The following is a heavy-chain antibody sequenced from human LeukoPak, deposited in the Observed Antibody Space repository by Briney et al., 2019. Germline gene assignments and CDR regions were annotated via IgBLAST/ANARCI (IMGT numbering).Heavy chain of an antibody. CDR3: SRIGYGASIWDY. Sequence: GGPLRLSCAASVFTPCPYWVSWVPGAPGEGGGGGSNIKQGRSEKDYVYSLRGRFTISREYAEHAVYLQINSVRGGHTALYYCSRIGYGASIWDYWLEGRLVSVPS. CDR1: VFTPCPYW. CDR2: IKQGRSEK. J-gene: IGHJ4*02. D-gene: IGHD3-22*01. V-gene: IGHV3-7*01.